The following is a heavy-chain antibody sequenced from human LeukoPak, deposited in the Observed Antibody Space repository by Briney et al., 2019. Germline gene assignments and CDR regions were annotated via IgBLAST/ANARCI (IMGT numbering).Heavy chain of an antibody. V-gene: IGHV4-38-2*02. CDR3: ARGVLWLVYYYYMDV. D-gene: IGHD6-19*01. J-gene: IGHJ6*03. CDR1: GGSISSGYY. CDR2: IYHSGST. Sequence: PSQTLSLTCTVSGGSISSGYYWGWIRQPPGKGLEWIGSIYHSGSTYYNPSLKSRVTISVDTSKNQFSLKLSSVTAADTAVYYCARGVLWLVYYYYMDVWGKGTTVTVSS.